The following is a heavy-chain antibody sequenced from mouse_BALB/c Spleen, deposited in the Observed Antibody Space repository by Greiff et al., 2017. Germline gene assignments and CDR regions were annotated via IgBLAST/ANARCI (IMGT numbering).Heavy chain of an antibody. D-gene: IGHD2-3*01. Sequence: DVKLVESGGGLVKPGGSLKLSCAASGFAFSSYDMSWVRQTPEKRLEWVAYISSGGGSTYYPDTVKGRFTISRDNAKNTLYLQMSSLKSEDTAMYYCARHGDDGYYAWFAYWGQGTLVTVSA. CDR2: ISSGGGST. CDR1: GFAFSSYD. CDR3: ARHGDDGYYAWFAY. J-gene: IGHJ3*01. V-gene: IGHV5-12-1*01.